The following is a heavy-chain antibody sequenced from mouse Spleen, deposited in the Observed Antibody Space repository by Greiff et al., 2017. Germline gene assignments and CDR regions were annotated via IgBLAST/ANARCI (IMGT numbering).Heavy chain of an antibody. CDR1: GYTFTSYW. V-gene: IGHV1-50*01. CDR3: ASLYDHYFDY. D-gene: IGHD2-3*01. Sequence: QVQLQQPGAELVKPGASVKLSCKASGYTFTSYWMQWVKQRPGQGLEWIGEIDPSDSYTNYNQKFKGKATLTVDTSSSTAYMQLSSLTSEDSAVYYCASLYDHYFDYWGQGTTLTVSS. J-gene: IGHJ2*01. CDR2: IDPSDSYT.